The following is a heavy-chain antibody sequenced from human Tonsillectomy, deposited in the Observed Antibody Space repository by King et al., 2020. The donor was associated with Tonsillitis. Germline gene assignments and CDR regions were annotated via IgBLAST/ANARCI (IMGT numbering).Heavy chain of an antibody. Sequence: VQLQESGPGLVKPSQTLSLTCTVSGGSITTSVNYWSWIRQPAGKGLEWMRCVFASGSTDYNPSLKSRVTMSIDTTKNQFSLRLNSLTAADTAVYYCEGEWSWGQGTLFTVSS. V-gene: IGHV4-61*02. D-gene: IGHD3-3*01. CDR2: VFASGST. J-gene: IGHJ4*02. CDR1: GGSITTSVNY. CDR3: EGEWS.